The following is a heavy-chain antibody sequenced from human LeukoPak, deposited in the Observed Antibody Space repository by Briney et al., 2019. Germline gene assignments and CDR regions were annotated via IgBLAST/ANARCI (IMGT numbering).Heavy chain of an antibody. J-gene: IGHJ4*02. Sequence: ASVKVSCKASGYTFTSYGISWVRQAPGQGLEWMGWISSYNGHTNYAQNLQGRVTMTTDTSPSTVYMELRSLTSDDTAVYYCARDIGAAAADGAADFWGQGTLVTVSS. V-gene: IGHV1-18*01. CDR3: ARDIGAAAADGAADF. CDR1: GYTFTSYG. CDR2: ISSYNGHT. D-gene: IGHD6-13*01.